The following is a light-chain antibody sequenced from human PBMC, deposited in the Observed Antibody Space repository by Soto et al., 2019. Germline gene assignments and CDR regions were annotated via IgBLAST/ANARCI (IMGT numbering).Light chain of an antibody. Sequence: DIQMTQSPSSLSASIGDRVTITRRASQSISNYLNWYQQTPGKAPKLLIYAASSLPSGVPSRFSGSGSGTDFTLTISSLQPEDFSTYYCQQSYNNPLTFGQGTRLEIK. V-gene: IGKV1-39*01. CDR1: QSISNY. CDR2: AAS. J-gene: IGKJ5*01. CDR3: QQSYNNPLT.